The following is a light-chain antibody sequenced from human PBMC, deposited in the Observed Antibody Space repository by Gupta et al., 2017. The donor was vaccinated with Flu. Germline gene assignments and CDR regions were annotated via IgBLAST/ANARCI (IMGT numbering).Light chain of an antibody. CDR3: QQYGNSPPVT. V-gene: IGKV3-20*01. J-gene: IGKJ5*01. Sequence: RATLSCMARQPVYSYYLAWYQQKPGEAPRLLLRNISIRATGSADRFSGSGSWADFTLTIIRLEPEDFAVYYCQQYGNSPPVTFGHGTRLDIK. CDR2: NIS. CDR1: QPVYSYY.